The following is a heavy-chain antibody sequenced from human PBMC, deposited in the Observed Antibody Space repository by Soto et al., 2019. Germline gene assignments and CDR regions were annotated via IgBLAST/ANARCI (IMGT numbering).Heavy chain of an antibody. Sequence: SETLSLTCTVSGGSISSYYWSWIRQPPGKGLEWIGYIYYSGSTNYNPSLKSRVTISVDTSKNQFSLKLSSVTAADTAVYYCARGGHGDYIRYYFDYWGQGTLVTVSS. CDR2: IYYSGST. V-gene: IGHV4-59*01. D-gene: IGHD4-17*01. J-gene: IGHJ4*02. CDR1: GGSISSYY. CDR3: ARGGHGDYIRYYFDY.